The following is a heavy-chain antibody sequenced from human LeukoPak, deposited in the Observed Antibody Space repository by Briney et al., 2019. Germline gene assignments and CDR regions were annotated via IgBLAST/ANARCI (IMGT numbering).Heavy chain of an antibody. J-gene: IGHJ4*02. CDR1: GFTFSNYP. Sequence: GGSLRLSCAASGFTFSNYPTAWVRQAPGKGLEWVSRIDTSGGSTFYADSVKGRFTISRDTSRNILYLQMNSLRVEDTAVYHCARSANYDSSGYLFDYWGQGTRVTVSS. D-gene: IGHD3-22*01. CDR3: ARSANYDSSGYLFDY. CDR2: IDTSGGST. V-gene: IGHV3-23*01.